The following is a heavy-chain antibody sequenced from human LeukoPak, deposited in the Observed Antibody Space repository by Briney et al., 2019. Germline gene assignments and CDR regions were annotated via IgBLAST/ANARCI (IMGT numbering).Heavy chain of an antibody. CDR1: GFTFSSYA. CDR2: ISTNGGST. CDR3: AREKHRDWYSSSWRAGQYFDY. J-gene: IGHJ4*02. D-gene: IGHD6-13*01. V-gene: IGHV3-64*02. Sequence: GGSLRLSCAASGFTFSSYAMHWVRQAPGKGLEYVSGISTNGGSTYYADSVKGRFTISRDNSKNTLFLQMGSLRAEDTAVYYCAREKHRDWYSSSWRAGQYFDYWGQGTLVTVSS.